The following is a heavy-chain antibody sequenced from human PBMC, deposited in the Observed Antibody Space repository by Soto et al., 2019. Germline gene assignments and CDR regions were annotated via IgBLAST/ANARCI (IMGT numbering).Heavy chain of an antibody. CDR1: GFTVSNNY. Sequence: GGSLRLSXAASGFTVSNNYMSWVRQAPGKGLEWVSIIYSGGSTYYADSVQGRFTISRDNSKNTLFLQMSSLRAEDTAVYYCAREGGGAYCSGGSCYGRYFDFWGQGTRVTVSS. J-gene: IGHJ4*02. CDR2: IYSGGST. D-gene: IGHD2-15*01. CDR3: AREGGGAYCSGGSCYGRYFDF. V-gene: IGHV3-53*01.